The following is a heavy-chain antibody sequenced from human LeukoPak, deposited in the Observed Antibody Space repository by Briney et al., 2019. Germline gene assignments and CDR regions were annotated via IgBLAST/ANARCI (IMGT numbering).Heavy chain of an antibody. CDR1: GYTFTSYY. J-gene: IGHJ4*02. CDR3: ARASQLWLADY. D-gene: IGHD5-18*01. CDR2: INPSGGST. Sequence: GASVKVSCKASGYTFTSYYMHWVRQAPGQGLEWMGIINPSGGSTSYAQKFQGRVTMTRDMSTSTVYMELSSLRSEDTAVYYCARASQLWLADYWGQGTLVTVSS. V-gene: IGHV1-46*01.